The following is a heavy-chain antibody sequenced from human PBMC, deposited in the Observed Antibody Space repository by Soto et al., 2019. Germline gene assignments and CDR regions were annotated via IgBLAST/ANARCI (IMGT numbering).Heavy chain of an antibody. V-gene: IGHV3-30*18. CDR3: AKAGWGGDYYYGLDV. CDR2: VSFDGSST. D-gene: IGHD2-21*01. J-gene: IGHJ6*02. CDR1: GFNFNNYA. Sequence: QVQVVESGGGVVRPGRSLRLSCAASGFNFNNYAMHWVRQAPGKGLEWVAVVSFDGSSTYYADSVKGRFTISRDSSNNTVSIQMNSLTNEDTAAYYCAKAGWGGDYYYGLDVWGQGTTVTVSS.